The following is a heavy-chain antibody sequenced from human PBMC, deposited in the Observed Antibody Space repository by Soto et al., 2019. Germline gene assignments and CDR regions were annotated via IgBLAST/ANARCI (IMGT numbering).Heavy chain of an antibody. Sequence: GAAVKVSCEASGYSFTRHDMHWGLQAPAQGLESMGWVNTNSGGTNYAQKFQRWVTMTRDTSISTAYMQLSRLRSDDTAVYYCAREELRFLEWSIPDSGMDVWGQGTTVTVSS. D-gene: IGHD3-3*01. CDR3: AREELRFLEWSIPDSGMDV. J-gene: IGHJ6*02. CDR2: VNTNSGGT. V-gene: IGHV1-2*04. CDR1: GYSFTRHD.